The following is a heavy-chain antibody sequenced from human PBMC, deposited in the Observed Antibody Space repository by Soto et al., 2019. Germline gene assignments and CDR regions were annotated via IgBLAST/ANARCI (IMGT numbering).Heavy chain of an antibody. D-gene: IGHD6-13*01. V-gene: IGHV3-64*01. J-gene: IGHJ6*03. Sequence: EVQLVESGGGLVQPGGSLRLSCAASGFTFSSYAMHWVRQAPGKGLEYVSAISSNGGSTYYANSVKGRFTISRDNSKKSLYLQMGSLRAEDMAVYYCARGYSSSWYSDYYYYYMDVWGKGTTVTVSS. CDR3: ARGYSSSWYSDYYYYYMDV. CDR2: ISSNGGST. CDR1: GFTFSSYA.